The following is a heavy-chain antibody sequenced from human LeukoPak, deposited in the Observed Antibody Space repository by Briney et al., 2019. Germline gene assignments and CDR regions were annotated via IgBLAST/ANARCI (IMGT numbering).Heavy chain of an antibody. V-gene: IGHV4-39*01. CDR1: GGSISSNSYY. CDR3: ARHPKPAPDFDY. CDR2: IYYTGST. J-gene: IGHJ4*02. Sequence: SSETLSLTCIVSGGSISSNSYYWGWIRQPPGKGLEWIGSIYYTGSTYYNPSLKSRLTMSVDTSKNQFSLKLSSVTAADTAVYYCARHPKPAPDFDYWGQGTLVTVSS.